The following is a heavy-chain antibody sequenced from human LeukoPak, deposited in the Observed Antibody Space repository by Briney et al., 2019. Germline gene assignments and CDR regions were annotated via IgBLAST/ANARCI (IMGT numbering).Heavy chain of an antibody. V-gene: IGHV3-48*04. CDR2: ISISSSTI. D-gene: IGHD6-13*01. CDR1: GFTFSSYS. Sequence: QPGGSLRLSCAASGFTFSSYSMNWVRQAPGKGLEWVSYISISSSTIYYTDSAKGRFTIYRDNAKNSLYLQMNSLRAEDTAVYYCARKRIAIDYWGQGTLVTVSS. J-gene: IGHJ4*02. CDR3: ARKRIAIDY.